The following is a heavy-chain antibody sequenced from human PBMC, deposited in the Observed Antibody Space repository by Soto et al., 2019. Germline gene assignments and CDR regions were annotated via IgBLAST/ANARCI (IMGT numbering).Heavy chain of an antibody. J-gene: IGHJ4*01. V-gene: IGHV3-21*01. CDR2: ISSSSYYI. D-gene: IGHD2-2*01. CDR3: ARERGSCTSSSCFGSPDY. Sequence: EVQLVESGGGLVKPGGSLRLSCAASGFTFSTYSKNWVRQAPGKGLEWVSSISSSSYYIYYADSVKGRFTISRDNAKNSLFLQMNSLRAEDTAVYYCARERGSCTSSSCFGSPDYWGHGTLVTVSS. CDR1: GFTFSTYS.